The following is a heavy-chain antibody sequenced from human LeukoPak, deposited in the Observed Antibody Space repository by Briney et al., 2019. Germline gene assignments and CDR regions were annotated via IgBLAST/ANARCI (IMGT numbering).Heavy chain of an antibody. CDR1: GGSISSSNW. J-gene: IGHJ4*02. D-gene: IGHD1-14*01. CDR3: ARDRTHYSFDY. V-gene: IGHV4-4*02. CDR2: MYPSGST. Sequence: SGTLSLTCAVSGGSISSSNWWSGVRQPPGKGLEWIGEMYPSGSTNYNPSLKSRVTISIDKSKNQFSLKLSSVTAADTAVYYCARDRTHYSFDYWGQGTLVTVSS.